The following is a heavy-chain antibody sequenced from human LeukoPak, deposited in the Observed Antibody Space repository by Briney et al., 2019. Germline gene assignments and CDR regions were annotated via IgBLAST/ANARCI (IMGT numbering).Heavy chain of an antibody. V-gene: IGHV4-59*01. CDR1: GVSIRNYN. D-gene: IGHD4-11*01. CDR2: IYNSGST. CDR3: ARGGSNYYALDN. J-gene: IGHJ4*02. Sequence: PSETLSLTCTVSGVSIRNYNWSWVRQPPGKGLEWIGYIYNSGSTNYNPSLESRVSISLDTSKNQFALDLNSVTSADTAVYYCARGGSNYYALDNWGQGTLVTVSS.